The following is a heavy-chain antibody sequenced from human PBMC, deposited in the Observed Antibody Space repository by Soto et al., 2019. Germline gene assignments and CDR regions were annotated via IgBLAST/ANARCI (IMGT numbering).Heavy chain of an antibody. D-gene: IGHD3-16*01. Sequence: GGSLRLSCAASGFTFSDYYMSWIRQAPGKGLEWVSYISSSGSTIYYADSVKGRFTISRDNAKNSLYLQINSLRAEDTAVYYCARDQIMITFGGVPYGMDVWGQGTTVTVSS. V-gene: IGHV3-11*01. J-gene: IGHJ6*02. CDR2: ISSSGSTI. CDR1: GFTFSDYY. CDR3: ARDQIMITFGGVPYGMDV.